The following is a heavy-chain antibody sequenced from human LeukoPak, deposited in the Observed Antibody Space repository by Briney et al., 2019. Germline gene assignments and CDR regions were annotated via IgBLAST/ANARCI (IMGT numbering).Heavy chain of an antibody. CDR2: IDRGGNT. V-gene: IGHV3-23*01. CDR3: ARDSCSLTMCFGYFDH. J-gene: IGHJ4*02. CDR1: GFTFSSYA. D-gene: IGHD2-2*01. Sequence: PGGSLRLSCAASGFTFSSYAMSWVRQVPGKGLEWVSLIDRGGNTYYADSVKGRFTISRDTSKNALYLQMNSLRAEDTAVYYCARDSCSLTMCFGYFDHWGQGSLVTVSS.